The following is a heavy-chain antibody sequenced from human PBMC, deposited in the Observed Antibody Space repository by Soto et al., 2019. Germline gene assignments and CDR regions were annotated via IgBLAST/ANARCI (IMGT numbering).Heavy chain of an antibody. CDR1: GGSISSSSYY. CDR2: IYYSGST. V-gene: IGHV4-39*01. Sequence: KSSETLSLTCTVSGGSISSSSYYWGWIRQPPGKGLEWSGSIYYSGSTYYNPSLKSRVTISVDTSKNQFSLKLSSVTAADTAVYYCARQWGITIFGVAFGSWFDYWGQGTLVTVSS. D-gene: IGHD3-3*01. CDR3: ARQWGITIFGVAFGSWFDY. J-gene: IGHJ4*02.